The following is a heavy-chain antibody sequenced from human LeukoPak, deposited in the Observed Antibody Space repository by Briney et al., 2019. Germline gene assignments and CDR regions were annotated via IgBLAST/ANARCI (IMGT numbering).Heavy chain of an antibody. J-gene: IGHJ4*02. Sequence: SETLSPTCAVYGGSFSGYYWSWIRQPPGKGLEWIGEINHSGSTNYNPSLKSRVTISVDTSKNQFSLKLSSVTAADTAVYYCASLPIRYGDYGYWGQGTLVTVSS. V-gene: IGHV4-34*01. D-gene: IGHD4-17*01. CDR1: GGSFSGYY. CDR2: INHSGST. CDR3: ASLPIRYGDYGY.